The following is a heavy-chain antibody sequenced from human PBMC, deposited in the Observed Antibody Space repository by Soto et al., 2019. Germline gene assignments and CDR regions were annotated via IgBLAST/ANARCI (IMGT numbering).Heavy chain of an antibody. J-gene: IGHJ4*02. CDR3: AHSPYTGLDFDY. D-gene: IGHD2-2*02. CDR2: IYWDDDK. CDR1: GFSLSTSGVG. Sequence: QITLKESGPTLVKPTQTLTLTCTFSGFSLSTSGVGVGWIRQPPGKALEWLALIYWDDDKRYSPSLKSRLTITKYTSKNQVVLTMTNMDPVDTATYYCAHSPYTGLDFDYWGQGTLVTVSS. V-gene: IGHV2-5*02.